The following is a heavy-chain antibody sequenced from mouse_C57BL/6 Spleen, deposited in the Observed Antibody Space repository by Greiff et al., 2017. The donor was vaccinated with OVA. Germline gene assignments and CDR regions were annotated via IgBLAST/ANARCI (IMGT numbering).Heavy chain of an antibody. D-gene: IGHD4-1*02. Sequence: VQLQQSGAELVRPGASVKLSCKASGYTFTDYYINWVKQRPGQGLEWIARIYPGSGNTYYNEKFKGKATLTAEKSSSTAYMQLSSLTSEDSAVYFCANWDGNFDVWGTGTTVTVSS. CDR1: GYTFTDYY. CDR2: IYPGSGNT. J-gene: IGHJ1*03. CDR3: ANWDGNFDV. V-gene: IGHV1-76*01.